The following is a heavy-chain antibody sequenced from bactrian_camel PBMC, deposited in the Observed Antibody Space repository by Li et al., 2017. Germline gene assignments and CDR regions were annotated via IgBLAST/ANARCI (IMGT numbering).Heavy chain of an antibody. V-gene: IGHV3-2*01. CDR2: IFSDGSKS. CDR3: AAEIPYGGTWSDFAY. Sequence: HVQLVESGGDFVQPGESLRLSCAASGFTLSSQGMSWVRQAPGKGLEWVSGIFSDGSKSFYADSVKGRFTISRDNAKNTLYLQMNSLKPEDTAVYFCAAEIPYGGTWSDFAYWGQGTQVTVS. J-gene: IGHJ6*01. CDR1: GFTLSSQG. D-gene: IGHD6*01.